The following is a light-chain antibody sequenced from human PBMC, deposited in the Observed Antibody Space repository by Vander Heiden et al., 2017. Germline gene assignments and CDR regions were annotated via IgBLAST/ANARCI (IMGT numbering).Light chain of an antibody. CDR2: GAS. CDR3: QQYGSSPWT. V-gene: IGKV3-20*01. J-gene: IGKJ1*01. CDR1: QSVRNNY. Sequence: IVFTSSPCSLSLPRGERATLSCRASQSVRNNYLAWYQQRPGQAPRLLIYGASTRATGIPDRFSGSGSGTDFTLSVSRVEPEDSAVYSYQQYGSSPWTFGQGTKVEIK.